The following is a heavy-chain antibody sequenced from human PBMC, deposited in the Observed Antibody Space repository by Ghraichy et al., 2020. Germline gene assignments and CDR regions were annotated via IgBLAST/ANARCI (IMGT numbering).Heavy chain of an antibody. CDR1: GFKFTDYW. CDR3: ARAEANGFGP. Sequence: GSLNISCAVSGFKFTDYWMTWVRQAPGKGLEWVANIKEDGSEKYYVDSVKGRFTVSRDNAKNSVYLQMSSLRAEDTAVYYCARAEANGFGPWGQGTLVTVSS. D-gene: IGHD2-8*01. V-gene: IGHV3-7*03. J-gene: IGHJ5*02. CDR2: IKEDGSEK.